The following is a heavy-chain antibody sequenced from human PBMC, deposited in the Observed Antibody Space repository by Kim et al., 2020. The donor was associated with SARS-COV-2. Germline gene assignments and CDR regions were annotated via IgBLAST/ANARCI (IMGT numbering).Heavy chain of an antibody. V-gene: IGHV4-61*01. J-gene: IGHJ4*01. CDR3: GSMDWARKNFYY. Sequence: SETLSLTCTVSGGSVSSGSFYWNWIRQPPGKGLEWIGNIYYIGSTKYNPSLKSRVTISVDTSKNQISLNLSSVTATDTAAYYFGSMDWARKNFYYW. CDR1: GGSVSSGSFY. CDR2: IYYIGST. D-gene: IGHD3-9*01.